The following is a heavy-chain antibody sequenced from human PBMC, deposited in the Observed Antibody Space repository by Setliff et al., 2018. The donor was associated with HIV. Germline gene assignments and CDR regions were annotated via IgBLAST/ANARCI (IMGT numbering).Heavy chain of an antibody. V-gene: IGHV1-69*06. CDR2: IIPIFRSV. D-gene: IGHD1-1*01. CDR1: GGTFSNYA. CDR3: ARNPQPTGTPDYYYYYYMDV. Sequence: GASVKVSCKASGGTFSNYAISWVRQAPGQGLEWMGRIIPIFRSVTYAQKFQGRVTITADKSTSTSYMELNSLRSEDTAVYYCARNPQPTGTPDYYYYYYMDVWGKGTTVTVSS. J-gene: IGHJ6*03.